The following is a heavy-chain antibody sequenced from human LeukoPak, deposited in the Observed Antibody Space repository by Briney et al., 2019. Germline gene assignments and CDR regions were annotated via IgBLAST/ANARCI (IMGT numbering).Heavy chain of an antibody. Sequence: ASVKVSCKASGYTFTGYYMHWVRQAPGQGLEWMGWINPNSGGTNYAQKFQGRVTMTRDTSISTAYMELSRLRSDDTAVYYCAREIVVVPAAQTYYYYYMDVWGKGTTVTVSS. CDR2: INPNSGGT. CDR1: GYTFTGYY. V-gene: IGHV1-2*02. D-gene: IGHD2-2*01. J-gene: IGHJ6*03. CDR3: AREIVVVPAAQTYYYYYMDV.